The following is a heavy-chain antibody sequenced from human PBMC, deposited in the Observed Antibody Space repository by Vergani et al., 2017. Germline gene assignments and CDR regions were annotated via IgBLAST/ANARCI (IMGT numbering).Heavy chain of an antibody. V-gene: IGHV5-51*01. CDR2: IYPGDSDT. D-gene: IGHD3-9*01. J-gene: IGHJ6*03. Sequence: EVQLVQSGAEVKKPGESLKISCKGSGYSFTSYWIGWVRQMPGKGLGWMGIIYPGDSDTRYSPSFQGQVTISADKSISTAYLQWSSLKASDTAMYYCARSGRFDWWGEYYYMDVWGNGTTVTVSS. CDR1: GYSFTSYW. CDR3: ARSGRFDWWGEYYYMDV.